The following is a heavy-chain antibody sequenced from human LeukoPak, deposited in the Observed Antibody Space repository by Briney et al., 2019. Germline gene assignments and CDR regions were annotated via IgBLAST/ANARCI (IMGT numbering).Heavy chain of an antibody. V-gene: IGHV3-23*01. Sequence: PGGSLRLSCAASGFTFSTYAMTWVRQGPGKGLEWVAAISGSSGSTYYADSVKGRFTISRDNSKNTLYLQMNSLGAEDTAVYYCAKAPLGYSYGLFDYWGQGTLVTVSS. J-gene: IGHJ4*02. CDR1: GFTFSTYA. D-gene: IGHD5-18*01. CDR3: AKAPLGYSYGLFDY. CDR2: ISGSSGST.